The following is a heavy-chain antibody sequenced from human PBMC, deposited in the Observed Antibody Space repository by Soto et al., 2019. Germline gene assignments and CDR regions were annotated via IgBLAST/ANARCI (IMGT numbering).Heavy chain of an antibody. D-gene: IGHD3-22*01. CDR2: FIPIFGTP. CDR1: GGTFSDYG. V-gene: IGHV1-69*13. CDR3: ARGWDNYVSSGLRTCFDP. J-gene: IGHJ5*02. Sequence: SVKVSCKAAGGTFSDYGINWVRQAPGQRLEWMGGFIPIFGTPNYAQKFQGRVTITADESTSTAYMELSSLRSEDTAVYYCARGWDNYVSSGLRTCFDPWGPGTPVTVYS.